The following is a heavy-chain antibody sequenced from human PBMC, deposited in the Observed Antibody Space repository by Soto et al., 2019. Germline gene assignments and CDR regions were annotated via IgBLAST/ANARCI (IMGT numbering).Heavy chain of an antibody. D-gene: IGHD4-17*01. CDR3: AKHLKADYVGTHWDMDV. J-gene: IGHJ6*02. V-gene: IGHV5-10-1*01. CDR1: GYSFTSYW. CDR2: IDPSDSDT. Sequence: EVQLVPSGAEVKKPGESLRISCKGSGYSFTSYWISWVRQMPGKGLEWMGRIDPSDSDTSYSPSFEGHVTVSRDKFITTAHPQWASLKSSDTAMYYCAKHLKADYVGTHWDMDVWGQGTTVTVSS.